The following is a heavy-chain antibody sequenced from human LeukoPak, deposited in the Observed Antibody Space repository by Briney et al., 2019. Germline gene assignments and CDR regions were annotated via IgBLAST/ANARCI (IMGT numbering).Heavy chain of an antibody. D-gene: IGHD3-22*01. CDR3: ARVHRDYYDSSGYFSI. J-gene: IGHJ3*02. Sequence: SETLSLTCAVSGGSISSSNWYSWVRQPPGKGLEWIGEIYHSGSTNYNPSLKSRVTISVDKSKNQFSLKLSSVTAADTAVYYCARVHRDYYDSSGYFSIWGQGTMVTVSS. CDR2: IYHSGST. CDR1: GGSISSSNW. V-gene: IGHV4-4*02.